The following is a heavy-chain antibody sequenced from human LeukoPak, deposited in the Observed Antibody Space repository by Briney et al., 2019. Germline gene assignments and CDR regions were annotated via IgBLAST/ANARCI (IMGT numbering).Heavy chain of an antibody. Sequence: ASVKVSCKASGYTFTSYYMHWVRQAPGQGLEWMGIINPSGGSTSYAQKFQGRVTMTRDTSTSTVYMELSSLRSEDTAAYYCARDQDYYGSGSSSNDCWGQGTLVTVSS. CDR3: ARDQDYYGSGSSSNDC. CDR1: GYTFTSYY. CDR2: INPSGGST. D-gene: IGHD3-10*01. J-gene: IGHJ4*02. V-gene: IGHV1-46*01.